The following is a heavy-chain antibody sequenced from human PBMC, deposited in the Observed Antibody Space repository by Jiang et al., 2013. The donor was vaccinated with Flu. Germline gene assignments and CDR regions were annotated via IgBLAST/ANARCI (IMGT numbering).Heavy chain of an antibody. Sequence: PGKGLEWMGIIYPGDSDTRYSPSFQGQVTISADKSISTAYLQWSSLKASDTAMYYCARPSGYSSSSGAYYYYGMDVWGQGTTVTVSS. CDR2: IYPGDSDT. J-gene: IGHJ6*02. CDR3: ARPSGYSSSSGAYYYYGMDV. D-gene: IGHD6-6*01. V-gene: IGHV5-51*01.